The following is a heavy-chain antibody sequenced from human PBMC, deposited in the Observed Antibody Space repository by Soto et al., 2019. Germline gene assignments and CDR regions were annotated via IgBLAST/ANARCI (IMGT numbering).Heavy chain of an antibody. D-gene: IGHD2-21*01. CDR2: IIPIFGTA. Sequence: QVQLVQSGAEVKKPGSSVKVSCKASGGTFSSYAISWVRQAPGQGLEWMGGIIPIFGTANYAQKCQGRVTISWEESTITSYMEMTSLRPEDTAVYYCARGTVVYKSISESRHDYYSGGMDVWGQGTTVTVSS. V-gene: IGHV1-69*01. CDR3: ARGTVVYKSISESRHDYYSGGMDV. J-gene: IGHJ6*02. CDR1: GGTFSSYA.